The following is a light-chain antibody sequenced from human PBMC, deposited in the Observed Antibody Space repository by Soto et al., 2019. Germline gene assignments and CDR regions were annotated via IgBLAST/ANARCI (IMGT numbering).Light chain of an antibody. J-gene: IGKJ1*01. V-gene: IGKV3-15*01. CDR1: QSVSSN. Sequence: EIVMTQSPGTLSVSPGERASLSCRASQSVSSNLAWYQQKPGQAPRLLIYDASSRATGIPARFSGSGSGTDFTLTISSLQSEDFAVYYCQQYYHWPWPFGQGTKVDIK. CDR3: QQYYHWPWP. CDR2: DAS.